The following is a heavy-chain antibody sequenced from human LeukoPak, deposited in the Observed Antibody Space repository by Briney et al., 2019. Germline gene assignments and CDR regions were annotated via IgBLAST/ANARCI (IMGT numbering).Heavy chain of an antibody. D-gene: IGHD6-13*01. J-gene: IGHJ4*02. CDR1: GGTFSSYA. Sequence: SVKVSCKASGGTFSSYAISWVRQAPGQGLEWMGGIIPIFGTANYAQKFQGRVTITADKSTSTAYMELSSLRSEDTAVYYCARDGAAAGYIDYWGQGTLVTVSS. V-gene: IGHV1-69*06. CDR3: ARDGAAAGYIDY. CDR2: IIPIFGTA.